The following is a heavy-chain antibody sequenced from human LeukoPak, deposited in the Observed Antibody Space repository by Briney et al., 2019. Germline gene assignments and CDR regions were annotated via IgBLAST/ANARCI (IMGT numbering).Heavy chain of an antibody. Sequence: PGGSLRLSCAASGFTFSSYWMSWVRQAPGKGLEWVANIKQDGSEKYYVDSVKGRFIISRDNAKNSLYLQMNSLRAEDTAVYYCARAGGRVVPAAVRFDPWGQGSPVTVSS. V-gene: IGHV3-7*01. D-gene: IGHD2-2*01. CDR1: GFTFSSYW. CDR3: ARAGGRVVPAAVRFDP. CDR2: IKQDGSEK. J-gene: IGHJ5*02.